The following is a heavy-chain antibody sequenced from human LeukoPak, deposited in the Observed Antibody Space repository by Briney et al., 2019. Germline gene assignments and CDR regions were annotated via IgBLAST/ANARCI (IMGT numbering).Heavy chain of an antibody. V-gene: IGHV1-18*01. Sequence: ASVKVSCKASGYTFTNYGISWVRQAPGQGLEWVGWFNANNGNRNPAQKFQDRVTMTTDTSTSTAYMELRSLRSDDTAMYYCARHYQYVVDYWSQGTLVTVSS. CDR1: GYTFTNYG. CDR2: FNANNGNR. J-gene: IGHJ4*02. CDR3: ARHYQYVVDY. D-gene: IGHD3-16*01.